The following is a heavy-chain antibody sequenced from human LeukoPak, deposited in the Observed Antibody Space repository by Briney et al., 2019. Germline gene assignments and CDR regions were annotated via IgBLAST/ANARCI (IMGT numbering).Heavy chain of an antibody. V-gene: IGHV1-69*05. Sequence: SVKVSCKASGGTFSSYAISWVRQAPGQGLEWMGGIIPIFGTANYAQKFQGRVTITTDESTSTAYMELSSLRSEDTAVYYCARLPSSSWYENYYYYYMDVWGKGTTVTVSS. D-gene: IGHD6-13*01. CDR1: GGTFSSYA. CDR3: ARLPSSSWYENYYYYYMDV. J-gene: IGHJ6*03. CDR2: IIPIFGTA.